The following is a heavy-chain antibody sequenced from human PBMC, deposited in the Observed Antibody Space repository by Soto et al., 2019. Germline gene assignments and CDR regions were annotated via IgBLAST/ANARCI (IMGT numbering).Heavy chain of an antibody. CDR2: IIPMLGMS. V-gene: IGHV1-69*02. J-gene: IGHJ4*02. D-gene: IGHD3-10*01. CDR1: GDTFNFYT. CDR3: ATNYGSGSTHFDY. Sequence: QVQLVQSGAEVKKPGSPVRVSCTASGDTFNFYTISWVRQVPGQGPEWMGRIIPMLGMSNYAQKFQGRVTVTADTSTSAVYMNRRGLTSEDTAVYYCATNYGSGSTHFDYWGQGTLVTVSS.